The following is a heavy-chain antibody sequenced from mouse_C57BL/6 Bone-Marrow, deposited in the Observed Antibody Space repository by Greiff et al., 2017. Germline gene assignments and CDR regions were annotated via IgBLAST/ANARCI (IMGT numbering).Heavy chain of an antibody. CDR1: GYTFTHYW. CDR2: IYPGGGYT. Sequence: VKLMESGAELVRPGTSVKMSCKASGYTFTHYWIGWAKQRPGHGLEWIGDIYPGGGYTNYNEKFKGKATLAADKSSSTAYMQFSSLTSEDSAIYYCTRGGTGGFDYWGQGTTLTVSS. V-gene: IGHV1-63*01. J-gene: IGHJ2*01. CDR3: TRGGTGGFDY. D-gene: IGHD4-1*01.